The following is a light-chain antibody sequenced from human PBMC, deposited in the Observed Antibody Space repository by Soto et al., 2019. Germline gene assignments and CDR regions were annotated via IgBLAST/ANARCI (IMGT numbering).Light chain of an antibody. Sequence: EIVLTQSPGTLSLSPGERATLSCRASQSVSSSYLAWYQQKPGQDPRLLIYGASSRATGIPDRFSGSGSGTDFTLTINRLELEDFAVYYCQQYGSSPPWTFGQGNKVEIK. CDR1: QSVSSSY. V-gene: IGKV3-20*01. J-gene: IGKJ1*01. CDR2: GAS. CDR3: QQYGSSPPWT.